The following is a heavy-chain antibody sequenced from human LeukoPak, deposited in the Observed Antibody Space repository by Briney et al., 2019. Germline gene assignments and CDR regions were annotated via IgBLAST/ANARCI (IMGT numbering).Heavy chain of an antibody. CDR2: IYWDDDK. CDR3: AHGQTGTTGEKYFDY. CDR1: CISLTTNGPA. V-gene: IGHV2-5*02. D-gene: IGHD1-1*01. J-gene: IGHJ4*02. Sequence: SGPTLVNPTQTLTLTYSFTCISLTTNGPAWIHKNTIKTLEWLANIYWDDDKRYRPSLKSRLTITKDTSKNQVVLTMTNMDAVDTATYYCAHGQTGTTGEKYFDYWGQGTLVTVSS.